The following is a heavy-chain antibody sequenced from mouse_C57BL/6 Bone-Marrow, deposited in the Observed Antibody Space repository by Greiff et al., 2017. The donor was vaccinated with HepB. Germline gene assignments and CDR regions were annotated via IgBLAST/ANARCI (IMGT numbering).Heavy chain of an antibody. CDR1: GYTFTSYG. J-gene: IGHJ2*01. CDR3: AWNGTGFDY. Sequence: QVQLQQSGAELARPGASVKLSCKASGYTFTSYGISWVKQRTGQGLEWIGEIYPRSGNTYYNEKFKGKATLTADKSSSTAYMELRSLTSEDSAVYFCAWNGTGFDYWGQGTTLTVSS. V-gene: IGHV1-81*01. CDR2: IYPRSGNT. D-gene: IGHD4-1*01.